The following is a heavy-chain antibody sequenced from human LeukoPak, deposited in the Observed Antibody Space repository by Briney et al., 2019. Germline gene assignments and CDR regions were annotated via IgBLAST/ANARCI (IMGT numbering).Heavy chain of an antibody. V-gene: IGHV3-66*04. J-gene: IGHJ3*02. CDR1: GLTVSSDF. Sequence: GGSLRLSCAASGLTVSSDFMSWVRQAPGKGLEWVSVIYSGGSTYYRDSVKGRFTISRDNSKNTLYLQMNSLRAEGTAVYYCARHGDGDAFDIWGQGTMVIVSS. D-gene: IGHD7-27*01. CDR2: IYSGGST. CDR3: ARHGDGDAFDI.